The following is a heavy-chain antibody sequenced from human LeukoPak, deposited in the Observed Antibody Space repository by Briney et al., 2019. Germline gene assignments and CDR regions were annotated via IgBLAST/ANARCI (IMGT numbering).Heavy chain of an antibody. J-gene: IGHJ5*02. D-gene: IGHD3-22*01. CDR3: ARDYDSSGYYYGPRDNWFDP. CDR1: GYTFTSYG. Sequence: ASVKVSCKASGYTFTSYGISWVRQAPGQGLEWMGWISAYNGNTNYAQKLQGRVTMTTDTSTSTAYMELSSLRSEDTAVYYCARDYDSSGYYYGPRDNWFDPWGQGTLDTVSS. CDR2: ISAYNGNT. V-gene: IGHV1-18*01.